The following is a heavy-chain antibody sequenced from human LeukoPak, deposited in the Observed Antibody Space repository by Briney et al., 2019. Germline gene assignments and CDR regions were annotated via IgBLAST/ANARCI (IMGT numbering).Heavy chain of an antibody. CDR3: ARALPRTPGYYYGMDV. CDR1: GFTFSSYD. Sequence: QPGRSLRLSCAASGFTFSSYDMHWVRQAPGKGLEWVADIWYDGSNKYYADSVKGRFTISRDNSKNTLYLQMNSLRAEDSAVYYCARALPRTPGYYYGMDVWGKGTTVTVSS. V-gene: IGHV3-33*01. J-gene: IGHJ6*04. D-gene: IGHD4-23*01. CDR2: IWYDGSNK.